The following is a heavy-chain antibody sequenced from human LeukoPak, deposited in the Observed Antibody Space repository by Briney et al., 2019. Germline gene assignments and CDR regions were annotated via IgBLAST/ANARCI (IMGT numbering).Heavy chain of an antibody. J-gene: IGHJ3*02. V-gene: IGHV4-30-2*01. Sequence: SETLSLTCAVSGGSISSGGYSWSWIRQPPGKGLEWIGYIYHSGSTYYNPSLKSRVTISVDRSKNQFSLKLSSVTAADTAVYYCARAQPARYCTSTSCYAAFDIWGQGTMVTVSS. D-gene: IGHD2-2*01. CDR2: IYHSGST. CDR1: GGSISSGGYS. CDR3: ARAQPARYCTSTSCYAAFDI.